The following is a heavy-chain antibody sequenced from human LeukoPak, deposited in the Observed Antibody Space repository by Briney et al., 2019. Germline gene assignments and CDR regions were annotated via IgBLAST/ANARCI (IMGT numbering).Heavy chain of an antibody. CDR3: ARDLGYTGSYLM. CDR2: VNPNESNK. J-gene: IGHJ3*01. Sequence: GGSLRLSCAASGFPFSTYWMHWVRQAPGKGPEWVSRVNPNESNKLYTESVKGRFTISRDNAKNTLFLQMNSLRVEDTAMYYCARDLGYTGSYLMWGQGTMVTVSS. D-gene: IGHD1-26*01. CDR1: GFPFSTYW. V-gene: IGHV3-74*03.